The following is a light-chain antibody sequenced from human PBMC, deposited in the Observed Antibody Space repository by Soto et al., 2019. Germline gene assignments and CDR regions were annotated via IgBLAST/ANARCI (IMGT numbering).Light chain of an antibody. CDR3: QQYNNWPET. CDR1: QSVSSN. CDR2: GAS. V-gene: IGKV3-15*01. J-gene: IGKJ1*01. Sequence: EIVMTQSPATLSVSPGERATLSCRASQSVSSNLAWYQQKPGQAPRLLIYGASTRATGIPGRFSGSGSGTEFTLTISSRQSEDFAVYYCQQYNNWPETFGQGNKVEIK.